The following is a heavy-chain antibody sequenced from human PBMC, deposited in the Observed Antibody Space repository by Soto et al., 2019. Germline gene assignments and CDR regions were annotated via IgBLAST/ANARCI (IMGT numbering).Heavy chain of an antibody. CDR2: IYHSGST. CDR1: GGSISSGGYS. D-gene: IGHD4-17*01. CDR3: ARGDYGDAACAFDI. V-gene: IGHV4-30-2*01. Sequence: AVSGGSISSGGYSWSWIRQPPGKGLEWIGYIYHSGSTYYNPSLKSRVTISVDRSKNQFSLKLSSVTAADTAVYYCARGDYGDAACAFDIWGQGTMVTVSS. J-gene: IGHJ3*02.